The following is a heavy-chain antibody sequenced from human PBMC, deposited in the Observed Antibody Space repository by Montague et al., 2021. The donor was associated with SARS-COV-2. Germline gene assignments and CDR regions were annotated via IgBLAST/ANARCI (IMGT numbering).Heavy chain of an antibody. V-gene: IGHV4-59*01. CDR3: ARDIAVAGLFDY. J-gene: IGHJ4*02. CDR1: GDSISSFY. D-gene: IGHD6-19*01. CDR2: IYYSGST. Sequence: SETLSLTCTVSGDSISSFYWSWIRQPPGKGLEWIGYIYYSGSTNYNPSLKSRVTISLDTSKNQFSLKLNSVTTADTAVYYCARDIAVAGLFDYWGQGTLVTVSS.